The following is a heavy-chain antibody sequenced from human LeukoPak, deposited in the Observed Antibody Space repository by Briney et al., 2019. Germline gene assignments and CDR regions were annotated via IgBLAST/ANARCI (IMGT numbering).Heavy chain of an antibody. CDR1: GFTLINYY. CDR3: ARDRTTVVMRVPQTFDP. V-gene: IGHV1-46*01. CDR2: IHPSGGGT. J-gene: IGHJ5*02. D-gene: IGHD4-23*01. Sequence: ASVKVSCKASGFTLINYYMHWMRQAPGQGLEWIGAIHPSGGGTSYAPKFQGRVIMTRDTSTSTVYMELGSLRSEDTALYYCARDRTTVVMRVPQTFDPWGQGTLVTVSS.